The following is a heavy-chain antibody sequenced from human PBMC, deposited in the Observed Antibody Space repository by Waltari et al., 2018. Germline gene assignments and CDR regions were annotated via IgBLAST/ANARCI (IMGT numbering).Heavy chain of an antibody. J-gene: IGHJ6*02. CDR3: ARVSRRTYRSPVPGRHYYYGMDV. V-gene: IGHV3-74*03. CDR1: GFTFSSSW. CDR2: ISTDASDT. D-gene: IGHD1-1*01. Sequence: EEQLVESGGGLVQPGDSLRLSCAASGFTFSSSWMTWVRPAPAKGPLWVSRISTDASDTTYADSVKGRFTISRDNARNTLYLQMNRLRAEDTAVYFCARVSRRTYRSPVPGRHYYYGMDVWGQGTTVTVSS.